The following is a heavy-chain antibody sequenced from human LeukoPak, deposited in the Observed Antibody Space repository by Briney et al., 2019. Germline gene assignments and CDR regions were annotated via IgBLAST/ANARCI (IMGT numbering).Heavy chain of an antibody. D-gene: IGHD5-12*01. CDR3: VKGYSGYKPSGY. J-gene: IGHJ4*02. CDR1: GASISNSFYY. V-gene: IGHV4-39*01. Sequence: SETLSLTCTVSGASISNSFYYWGWIRQPPGTGLEWIGHIRYSGSTYYNPSLKSRVTISVDTSKNQFSLKLSSVTAADTAVYYCVKGYSGYKPSGYWGQGTLVTVSS. CDR2: IRYSGST.